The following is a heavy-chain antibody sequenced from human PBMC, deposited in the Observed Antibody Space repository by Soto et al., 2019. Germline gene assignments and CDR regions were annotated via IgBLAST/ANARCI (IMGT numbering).Heavy chain of an antibody. CDR1: GFSLSNARMG. CDR2: IFSNDEK. CDR3: ARMGVAELHYYYYYGMDV. V-gene: IGHV2-26*01. J-gene: IGHJ6*02. D-gene: IGHD1-26*01. Sequence: QVTLKESGPVLVKPTETLTLTCTVSGFSLSNARMGVSWIRQPPGKALEWLAHIFSNDEKSYSTSLKSRLTISKDTAKRQVALTLANMDPVDTATYYCARMGVAELHYYYYYGMDVWGQGTTVTVSS.